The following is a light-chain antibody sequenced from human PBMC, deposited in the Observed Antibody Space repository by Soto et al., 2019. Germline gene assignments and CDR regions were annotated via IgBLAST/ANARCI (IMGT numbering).Light chain of an antibody. CDR1: QTISSW. V-gene: IGKV1-5*03. Sequence: DIQRTQSPSTLSGSVGASVTPTCTASQTISSWLAWYQQKPGKAPKILSYKASSLESGVPSRFSGSGSGTEFTLTISSLQPDDFATYYCQQYSTYTPRTFGQGTKVDIK. J-gene: IGKJ1*01. CDR2: KAS. CDR3: QQYSTYTPRT.